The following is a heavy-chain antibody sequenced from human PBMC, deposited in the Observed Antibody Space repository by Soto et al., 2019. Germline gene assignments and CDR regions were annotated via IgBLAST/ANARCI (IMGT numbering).Heavy chain of an antibody. V-gene: IGHV1-69*13. Sequence: SVKVSCKASGGTFSSYAISWVRQAPGQGLEWMGGIIPIFGTANYAQKFQGRVTITADESTSTAYMELSSLRSEDTAVYYCARPYYYDSSGPYYFDYWGQGTLVTVSS. J-gene: IGHJ4*02. CDR3: ARPYYYDSSGPYYFDY. CDR1: GGTFSSYA. D-gene: IGHD3-22*01. CDR2: IIPIFGTA.